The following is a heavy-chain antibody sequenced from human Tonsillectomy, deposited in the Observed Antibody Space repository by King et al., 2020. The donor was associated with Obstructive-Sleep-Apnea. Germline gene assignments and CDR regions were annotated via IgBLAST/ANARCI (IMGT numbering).Heavy chain of an antibody. CDR3: ARDEYYYGSGSYYNGMDV. Sequence: QLVQSGAEVKKPGASVKVSCKASGYTFTSYYMHWVRQAPGQGLEWMGIINPSGGSTSYAQKFQGRVTMTRDTSTSTVYMALSSLRSEDTAVYYCARDEYYYGSGSYYNGMDVWGQGTTVTVSS. D-gene: IGHD3-10*01. J-gene: IGHJ6*02. CDR1: GYTFTSYY. V-gene: IGHV1-46*01. CDR2: INPSGGST.